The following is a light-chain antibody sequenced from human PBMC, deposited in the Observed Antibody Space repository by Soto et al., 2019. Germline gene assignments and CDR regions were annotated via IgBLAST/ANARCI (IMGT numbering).Light chain of an antibody. CDR3: QQYNNWPPT. V-gene: IGKV3-15*01. CDR2: GAS. CDR1: QSVSSN. J-gene: IGKJ1*01. Sequence: EIVMTQSPATLSVSPGERATLSCRASQSVSSNLAWYQQKPGQAPRLLIYGASTRATGIPARFSGSGPGTEFTLNISSLQSEDFEVYYCQQYNNWPPTFGQGTKVDIK.